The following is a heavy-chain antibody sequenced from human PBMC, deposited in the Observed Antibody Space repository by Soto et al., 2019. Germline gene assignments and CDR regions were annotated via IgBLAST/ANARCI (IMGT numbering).Heavy chain of an antibody. J-gene: IGHJ6*02. CDR1: GFTFSSYG. D-gene: IGHD5-18*01. CDR2: ISYDGSNK. CDR3: AKALYSYGLNPYYYYGMDV. V-gene: IGHV3-30*18. Sequence: GGSLRLSCAASGFTFSSYGMHWVRQAPGKGLEWVAVISYDGSNKYYADSVKGRFTISKDNSKNTLYLQMNSLRAEDTAVYYCAKALYSYGLNPYYYYGMDVWGQGTTVTVSS.